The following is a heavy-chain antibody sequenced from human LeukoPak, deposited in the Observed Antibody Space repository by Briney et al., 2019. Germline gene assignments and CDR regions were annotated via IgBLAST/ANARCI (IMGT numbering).Heavy chain of an antibody. CDR3: ARLQNPTVDRWYFDL. CDR1: CGSISSYY. Sequence: SETVSLTWTGSCGSISSYYWSMIRQPAEKGLEWIGNIYSSGSTKYNHSLKSRVTISVDTSKNQFSLNESSVTSADTAVYYCARLQNPTVDRWYFDLWGRGTLVTVSS. CDR2: IYSSGST. D-gene: IGHD5-12*01. V-gene: IGHV4-4*07. J-gene: IGHJ2*01.